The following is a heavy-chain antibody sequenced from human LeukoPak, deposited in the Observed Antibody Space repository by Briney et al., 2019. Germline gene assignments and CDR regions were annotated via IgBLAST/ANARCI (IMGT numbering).Heavy chain of an antibody. D-gene: IGHD7-27*01. J-gene: IGHJ4*02. V-gene: IGHV3-23*01. CDR3: ARDLAWGAFDY. Sequence: GGSLRLSCGASGFTFSKHGMNWVRQAPGKGLEWLSGVSPPGGGTYYADPVKGRFTISRDDSKNTLSLQMNSLRVEDTAVYYCARDLAWGAFDYWGQGTLVTVSS. CDR1: GFTFSKHG. CDR2: VSPPGGGT.